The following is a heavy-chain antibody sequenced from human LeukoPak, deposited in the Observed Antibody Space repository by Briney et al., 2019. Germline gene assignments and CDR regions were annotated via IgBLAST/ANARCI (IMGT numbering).Heavy chain of an antibody. CDR2: ISSSSSYI. J-gene: IGHJ4*02. CDR3: ARDGSIAAPFDY. V-gene: IGHV3-21*01. D-gene: IGHD6-6*01. CDR1: GFTFSSYS. Sequence: GGPLRLSCAASGFTFSSYSMNWVRQAPGKGLEWVSSISSSSSYIYYADSVKGRFTISRDNAKNSLYLQMNSLRAEDTAVYYCARDGSIAAPFDYWGQGTLVTVSS.